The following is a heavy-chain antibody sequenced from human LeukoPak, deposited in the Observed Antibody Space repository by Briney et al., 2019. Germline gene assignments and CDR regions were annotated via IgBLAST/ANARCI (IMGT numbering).Heavy chain of an antibody. V-gene: IGHV3-23*01. Sequence: PGGSLRLSCAASGFTFSSYAMSWVRQAPGKGLEWVSSISGSGGSTYYADSVKGRFTISRDNSKNTLYLQMNSLRAEDTAVYYCAKDEDYGSGTTPNYFDYWAREPWSPSPQ. J-gene: IGHJ4*02. CDR1: GFTFSSYA. CDR2: ISGSGGST. D-gene: IGHD3-10*01. CDR3: AKDEDYGSGTTPNYFDY.